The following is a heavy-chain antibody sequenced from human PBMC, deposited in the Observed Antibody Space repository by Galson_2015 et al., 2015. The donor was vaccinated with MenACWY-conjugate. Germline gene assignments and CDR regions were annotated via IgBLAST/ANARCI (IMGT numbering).Heavy chain of an antibody. J-gene: IGHJ4*02. V-gene: IGHV3-74*01. CDR1: GFTFSTYW. Sequence: SLRLSCAASGFTFSTYWMHWVRHAPGKGLVWVSRINSDGRSTSYADSVKGRFTISRDNAKNTLYLQMNSLRAEDMAVYYCARLGGNYRTTSHFDYWGQGTLVTVSS. CDR3: ARLGGNYRTTSHFDY. CDR2: INSDGRST. D-gene: IGHD1-26*01.